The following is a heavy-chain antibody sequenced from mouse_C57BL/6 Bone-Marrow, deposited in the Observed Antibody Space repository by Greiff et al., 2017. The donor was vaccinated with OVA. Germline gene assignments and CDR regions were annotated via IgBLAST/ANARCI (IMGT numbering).Heavy chain of an antibody. CDR2: IDPSDSYT. CDR3: ARGVFLFAY. V-gene: IGHV1-50*01. Sequence: QVQLQQPGAELVKPGASVKLSCKASGYTFTSYWMQWVKQRPGQGLEWIGEIDPSDSYTNYNQKFKGKATLTVDTSSSTAYMQLRSLTSEDSAVYYCARGVFLFAYWGQGTLVTVSA. CDR1: GYTFTSYW. J-gene: IGHJ3*01.